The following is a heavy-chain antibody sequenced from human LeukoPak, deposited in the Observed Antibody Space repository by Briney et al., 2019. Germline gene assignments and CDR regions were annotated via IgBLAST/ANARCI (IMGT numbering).Heavy chain of an antibody. D-gene: IGHD5-18*01. V-gene: IGHV3-23*01. Sequence: TGGSLRLSCAASGLNFNYYAMSWVRQAPGKGLEWVSGISDNEGRTYYTDSVKGRFTISRDKTKNTVYLQMHNLRADDTAVYFCARHDSFIPYWGQGTLVTVSS. CDR3: ARHDSFIPY. CDR1: GLNFNYYA. CDR2: ISDNEGRT. J-gene: IGHJ4*02.